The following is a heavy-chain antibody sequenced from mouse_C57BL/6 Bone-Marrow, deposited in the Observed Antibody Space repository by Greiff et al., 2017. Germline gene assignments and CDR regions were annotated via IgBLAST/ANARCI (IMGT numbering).Heavy chain of an antibody. Sequence: VQLVESGPGLVQPSQSLSITCTVSGFSLTSYGVHWVRQSPGTGLEWLGVIWRGGSTDYNAAFISRLSISKDNSKSQVFFKMNSLQADDTAIYYCARKGITTVPYAMDYWGQGTSVTVSS. CDR3: ARKGITTVPYAMDY. J-gene: IGHJ4*01. D-gene: IGHD1-1*01. CDR2: IWRGGST. V-gene: IGHV2-2*01. CDR1: GFSLTSYG.